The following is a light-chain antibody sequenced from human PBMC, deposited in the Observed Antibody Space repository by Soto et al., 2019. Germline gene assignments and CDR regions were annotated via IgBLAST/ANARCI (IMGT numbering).Light chain of an antibody. CDR3: QQYNNWWT. CDR2: GAS. V-gene: IGKV3D-15*01. Sequence: EIVLTQSPATLSLSPGERGTLSCRASQSVSSYLAWYQQKPGQAPRLLIYGASTRATGIPARFSGSGSGTEFTLTISSLQAEDFAVYYCQQYNNWWTFGQGTKV. J-gene: IGKJ1*01. CDR1: QSVSSY.